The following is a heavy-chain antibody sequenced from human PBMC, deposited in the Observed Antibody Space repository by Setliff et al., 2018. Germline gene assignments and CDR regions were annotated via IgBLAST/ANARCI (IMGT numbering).Heavy chain of an antibody. J-gene: IGHJ4*02. Sequence: SETLSLTCTVSGYSISSGYYWGWIRQPPEKGLEWIGSIYHSGSTYYNPSLKSRVTISVDTSKNQFSLKLSSVTAADTAVYYCARAVLVVDAEDYWGQGTLVTVSS. CDR3: ARAVLVVDAEDY. CDR1: GYSISSGYY. CDR2: IYHSGST. D-gene: IGHD3-22*01. V-gene: IGHV4-38-2*02.